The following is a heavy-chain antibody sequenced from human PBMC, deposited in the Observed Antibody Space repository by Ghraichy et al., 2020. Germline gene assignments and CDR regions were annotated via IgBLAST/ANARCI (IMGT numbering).Heavy chain of an antibody. CDR2: IYHSGST. J-gene: IGHJ2*01. D-gene: IGHD3-3*01. V-gene: IGHV4-30-2*01. CDR1: GGSISSGGYS. Sequence: SETLSLTCAVSGGSISSGGYSWSWIRQPPGKGLEWIGYIYHSGSTYHNPSLKSRVTISVDRSKNQFSLKLSSVTAADTAVYYCARVGRGYDLWSGPEPHWYFDLWGRGTLVTVSS. CDR3: ARVGRGYDLWSGPEPHWYFDL.